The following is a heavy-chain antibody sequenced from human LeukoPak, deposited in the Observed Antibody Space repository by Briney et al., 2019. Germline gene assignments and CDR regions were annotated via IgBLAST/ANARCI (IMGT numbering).Heavy chain of an antibody. CDR3: ARGLDWYSSSCGY. Sequence: PSETLSLTCAVYGGSFSGYYWSWIRQPPGKGLEWIGEINHSGSTNYNPSLKSRVTISVDTSKNQFSLRLSSVTAADTAVYYCARGLDWYSSSCGYWGQGTLVTVSS. V-gene: IGHV4-34*01. CDR2: INHSGST. J-gene: IGHJ4*02. D-gene: IGHD6-13*01. CDR1: GGSFSGYY.